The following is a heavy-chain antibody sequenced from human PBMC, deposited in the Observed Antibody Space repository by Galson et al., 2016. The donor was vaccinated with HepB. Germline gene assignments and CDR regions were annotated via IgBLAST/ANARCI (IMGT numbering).Heavy chain of an antibody. CDR1: GYTYTEFS. J-gene: IGHJ5*02. V-gene: IGHV1-24*01. CDR3: TMGFWSGYFRFDP. Sequence: SVKVSCKVFGYTYTEFSMNWVRQAPGKGLEWMGGLDPEDDEAIYAQKFHGRLIMPEDTSTDTAYMELSSLTSEDTAVYYCTMGFWSGYFRFDPWGQGTLVTVSS. CDR2: LDPEDDEA. D-gene: IGHD3-3*01.